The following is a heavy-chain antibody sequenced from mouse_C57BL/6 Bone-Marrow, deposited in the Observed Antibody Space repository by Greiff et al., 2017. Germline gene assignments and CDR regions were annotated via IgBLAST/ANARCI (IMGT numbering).Heavy chain of an antibody. J-gene: IGHJ4*01. CDR2: IDPENGDT. CDR1: GFNIKDDY. Sequence: VQLQQSGAELVRPGASVKLSCTASGFNIKDDYMHWVKQRPEQGLAWIGWIDPENGDTEYASKFQGKATITADTSSNTAYLQLSSLTSEDTAVYYCTLITTVVAPYYYAMDYWGQGTSVTVSS. D-gene: IGHD1-1*01. V-gene: IGHV14-4*01. CDR3: TLITTVVAPYYYAMDY.